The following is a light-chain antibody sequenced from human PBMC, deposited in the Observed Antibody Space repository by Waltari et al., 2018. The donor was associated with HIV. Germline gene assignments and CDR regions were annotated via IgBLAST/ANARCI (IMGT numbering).Light chain of an antibody. V-gene: IGLV3-25*03. CDR2: KDN. Sequence: SFELTQPLSMSVSPGQTARIPCSGDVLPKQYAFWYQQKPGQAPVVVIYKDNERHSGIPERFSGSSSGTTVTLTISGVQADDEADYYCQSADSSGTYWVFGGGTKLTVL. CDR1: VLPKQY. J-gene: IGLJ3*02. CDR3: QSADSSGTYWV.